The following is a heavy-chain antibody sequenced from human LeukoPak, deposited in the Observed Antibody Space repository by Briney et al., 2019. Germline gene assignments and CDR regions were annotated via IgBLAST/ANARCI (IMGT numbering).Heavy chain of an antibody. CDR2: ISGSGGST. D-gene: IGHD3-3*01. J-gene: IGHJ3*02. Sequence: PGGSLRLSCAASGFTFSSYSMNWVRQAPGKGLEWVSAISGSGGSTYYSDSVKGRFTISRDNSKNTLFLQMNSLRAEDTAVYYCAKCDFWSANDAFDIWGQGTMVTVSS. V-gene: IGHV3-23*01. CDR1: GFTFSSYS. CDR3: AKCDFWSANDAFDI.